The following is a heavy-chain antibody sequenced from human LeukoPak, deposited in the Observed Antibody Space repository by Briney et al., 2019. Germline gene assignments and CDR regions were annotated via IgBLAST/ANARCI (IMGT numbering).Heavy chain of an antibody. CDR1: GFTFEDYG. J-gene: IGHJ4*02. D-gene: IGHD5-18*01. CDR3: ARALSGYTYGFHY. Sequence: GGSLRLSCAASGFTFEDYGMSWVRQAPGKGLEWVSGINWNGGSTSYADSVKGRFTISRDNAKNSLYLQMNSLRAEDTALYYCARALSGYTYGFHYWGQGTLVTVSS. V-gene: IGHV3-20*04. CDR2: INWNGGST.